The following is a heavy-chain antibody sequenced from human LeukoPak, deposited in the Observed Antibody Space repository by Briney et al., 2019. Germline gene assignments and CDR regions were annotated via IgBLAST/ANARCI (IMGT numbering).Heavy chain of an antibody. CDR3: ARRTGSRLPNWFDP. CDR1: GGSISSSGYY. J-gene: IGHJ5*02. D-gene: IGHD3-10*01. CDR2: IYYSGTT. V-gene: IGHV4-39*01. Sequence: SETLSLTCTVSGGSISSSGYYWGWIRQPPGKGLEWIGTIYYSGTTYYNPSLKSRVTISIDTSKNHFSLKLNSVTAADTAVYYCARRTGSRLPNWFDPWGQGTLVTVSS.